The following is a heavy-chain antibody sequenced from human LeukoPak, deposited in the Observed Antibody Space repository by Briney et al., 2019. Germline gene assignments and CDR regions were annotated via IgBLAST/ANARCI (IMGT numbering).Heavy chain of an antibody. J-gene: IGHJ4*02. Sequence: GGSLRLSCAASGFTFSSYAMSWVRQAPGKGLEWVSAISGSGGSTYYADSVKGRFTISRDNSKSTLYLQMNSLRAEDTAVYYCAKDLERSGDTITIFGVVITQLTFDYWGQGTLVTVSS. V-gene: IGHV3-23*01. D-gene: IGHD3-3*01. CDR1: GFTFSSYA. CDR3: AKDLERSGDTITIFGVVITQLTFDY. CDR2: ISGSGGST.